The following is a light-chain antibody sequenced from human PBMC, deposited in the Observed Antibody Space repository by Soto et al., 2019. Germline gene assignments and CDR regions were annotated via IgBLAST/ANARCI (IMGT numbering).Light chain of an antibody. Sequence: IQLTQSPSSLSASVGDRVTITCRASQGINKFLAWYQQKPGKAPQLLIYGASTLQSGVPSRFSGSGSGTDVTLTISSLQPEEFATYYCQQLTNFRFTFGQGTKLDIK. CDR3: QQLTNFRFT. J-gene: IGKJ2*01. CDR2: GAS. CDR1: QGINKF. V-gene: IGKV1-9*01.